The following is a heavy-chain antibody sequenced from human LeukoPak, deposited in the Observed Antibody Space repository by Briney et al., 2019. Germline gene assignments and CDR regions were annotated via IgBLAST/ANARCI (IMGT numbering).Heavy chain of an antibody. CDR3: AKGSYYDSSGSFYFDY. Sequence: GGSLRLSCAASGFTFSSYAMSWVRQAPGKGLEWVSGISGSGDNTYYADSVKGRFTISRDNFKNTLYVQVNSLGTEDTAAYYCAKGSYYDSSGSFYFDYWGQGTLVTVSS. CDR1: GFTFSSYA. V-gene: IGHV3-23*01. D-gene: IGHD3-22*01. CDR2: ISGSGDNT. J-gene: IGHJ4*02.